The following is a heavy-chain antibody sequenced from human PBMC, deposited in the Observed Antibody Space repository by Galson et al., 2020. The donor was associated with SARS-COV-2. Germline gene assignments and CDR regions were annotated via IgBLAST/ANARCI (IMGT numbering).Heavy chain of an antibody. CDR3: ATSGAMALSEWFDP. CDR1: GYTLTELS. Sequence: ASVKVSCKVSGYTLTELSMHWVRQAPGKGLEWMGGFDPEDGETIYAQKFQGRVTMTEDTSTDTAYMELSSLRSEDTAVYYCATSGAMALSEWFDPWGQGTLVTVSS. J-gene: IGHJ5*02. V-gene: IGHV1-24*01. CDR2: FDPEDGET. D-gene: IGHD2-8*01.